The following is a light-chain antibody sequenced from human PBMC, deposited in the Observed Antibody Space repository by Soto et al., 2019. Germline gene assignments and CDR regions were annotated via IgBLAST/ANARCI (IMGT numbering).Light chain of an antibody. CDR1: QTVLYSSNNKNY. CDR3: QQYYNIPVH. Sequence: DIVMTQSPDSLAVSLGERATINCKSSQTVLYSSNNKNYLAWYQQKPGQPPKLLIYWASTRESGVPDRFSGSGSGTDFTLTISSLQAEDVAVYYCQQYYNIPVHFGQGTKLEIK. CDR2: WAS. V-gene: IGKV4-1*01. J-gene: IGKJ2*01.